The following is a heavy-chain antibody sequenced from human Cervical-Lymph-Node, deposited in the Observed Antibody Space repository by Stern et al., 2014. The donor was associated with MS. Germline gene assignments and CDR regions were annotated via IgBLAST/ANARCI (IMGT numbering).Heavy chain of an antibody. V-gene: IGHV3-30*04. Sequence: QVQLGQSGGGVVQPGRSLRLSCAASGFMFSYYALHWVRQAPGKGLEWVAVISNDGRNKNYAESVKGRFTISRDNSTNTLYLQMNSLRPEDTAVYFCARPLGDCGGGTCYSDFDYWGQGTLVTVSS. CDR2: ISNDGRNK. D-gene: IGHD2-15*01. J-gene: IGHJ4*02. CDR1: GFMFSYYA. CDR3: ARPLGDCGGGTCYSDFDY.